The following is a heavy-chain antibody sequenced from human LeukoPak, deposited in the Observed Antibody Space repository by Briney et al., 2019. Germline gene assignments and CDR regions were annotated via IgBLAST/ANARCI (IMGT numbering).Heavy chain of an antibody. CDR2: IYYSGST. D-gene: IGHD4-17*01. CDR1: GGSISSYY. CDR3: ARGHGDYAPAAFDY. V-gene: IGHV4-59*01. J-gene: IGHJ4*02. Sequence: SETLSLTCTVSGGSISSYYWSWIRPPPGKGLEWIGYIYYSGSTNYNPSLKSRVTISVDTSKNQFSLKLSSVTAADTAVYYCARGHGDYAPAAFDYWGQGTLVTVSS.